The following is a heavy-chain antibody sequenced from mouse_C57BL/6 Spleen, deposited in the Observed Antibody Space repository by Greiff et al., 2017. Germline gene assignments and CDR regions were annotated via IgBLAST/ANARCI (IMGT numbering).Heavy chain of an antibody. Sequence: VQLQQSGPELVKPGASVKIPCKASGYTFTDYNMDWVKQSHGKSLEWIGDINPNNGGTNYNQKFKGKATLTVDKSSSTAYMELRSLTSEDTAVYYCARLWLRHDMDYWGQGTSVTVSS. D-gene: IGHD2-2*01. J-gene: IGHJ4*01. CDR1: GYTFTDYN. V-gene: IGHV1-18*01. CDR2: INPNNGGT. CDR3: ARLWLRHDMDY.